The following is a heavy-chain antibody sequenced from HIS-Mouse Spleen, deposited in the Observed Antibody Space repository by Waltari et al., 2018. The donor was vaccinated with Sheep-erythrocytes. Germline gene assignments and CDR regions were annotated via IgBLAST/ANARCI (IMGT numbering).Heavy chain of an antibody. D-gene: IGHD6-13*01. CDR3: ARGARGSSWYLDY. Sequence: QLQLQESGPGLVKPSETLSLTCTVSGGSISSSSYYWGLIRQPPGKGLEWIGSIYYSGSTYYNPSLKSRVTISVDTSKNQFSLKLSSVTAADTAVYYCARGARGSSWYLDYWGQGTLVTVSS. J-gene: IGHJ4*02. CDR2: IYYSGST. CDR1: GGSISSSSYY. V-gene: IGHV4-39*07.